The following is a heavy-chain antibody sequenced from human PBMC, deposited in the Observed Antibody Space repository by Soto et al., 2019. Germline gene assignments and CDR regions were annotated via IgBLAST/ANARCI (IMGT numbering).Heavy chain of an antibody. J-gene: IGHJ4*02. D-gene: IGHD2-15*01. CDR2: ICYSGST. V-gene: IGHV4-30-4*01. Sequence: QVQLQESGPGLVKPSQTLSLTCTVSGGSISSGDCYWSWIRPRPGQGREWIGYICYSGSTYSYPSLHTRVTLAVETSKNQFSLTPSTVTAAATAVYSCASDRDYGGNPIDYWGQGTLVTVSS. CDR3: ASDRDYGGNPIDY. CDR1: GGSISSGDCY.